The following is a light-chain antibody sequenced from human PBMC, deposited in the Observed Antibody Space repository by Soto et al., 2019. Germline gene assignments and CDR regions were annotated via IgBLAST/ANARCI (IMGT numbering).Light chain of an antibody. CDR2: DAS. V-gene: IGKV1-39*01. CDR1: QGMNTY. CDR3: QQGHATPYT. J-gene: IGKJ2*01. Sequence: DIRLTQSPSSLSVSVGDRVTIRCRASQGMNTYLNWYQQKSGRAPDILIYDASTLQGGVPSRFTGTGSGTDFTLTLTTLQPEDVATYYCQQGHATPYTFGQGTKLEIK.